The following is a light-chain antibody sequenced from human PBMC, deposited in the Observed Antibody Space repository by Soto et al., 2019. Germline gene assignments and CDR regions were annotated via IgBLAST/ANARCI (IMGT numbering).Light chain of an antibody. V-gene: IGKV3-11*01. CDR1: QSVSSY. CDR3: PRRGT. Sequence: EFVLPQSPATLSLSPGERAPLSCRASQSVSSYLAWYQQNPGQAPRLLIYDISNRATGIPARFSGSGSGTDFTRTISSLEPEDCGVCVCPRRGTVGGGTKVDIK. J-gene: IGKJ4*01. CDR2: DIS.